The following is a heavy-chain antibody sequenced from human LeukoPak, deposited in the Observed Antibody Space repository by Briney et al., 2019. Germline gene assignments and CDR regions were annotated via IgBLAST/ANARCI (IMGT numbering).Heavy chain of an antibody. J-gene: IGHJ4*02. CDR2: IYTSGST. Sequence: SETLSLTCTVSGGSISSYYWSWLRQPAGKGLEWIGRIYTSGSTNYNPSLTSRVTMSVDTSKNQFSLKLSPVTAADTAVYYCARDDILTGYFYDYWGQGTLVTVSS. CDR3: ARDDILTGYFYDY. V-gene: IGHV4-4*07. CDR1: GGSISSYY. D-gene: IGHD3-9*01.